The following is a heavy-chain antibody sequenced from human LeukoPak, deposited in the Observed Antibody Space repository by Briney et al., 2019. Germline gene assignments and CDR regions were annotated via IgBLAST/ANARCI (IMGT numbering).Heavy chain of an antibody. V-gene: IGHV5-51*01. Sequence: GESLKISCKGPGYSFTSYWIGWVRQMPGKGLEWMGIIYPGDSDTRYSPSFQGQVTISADKSISTAYLQWSSLKASDTAMYYCARAGSQLGDAFDIWGQGTMVTVSS. D-gene: IGHD3-10*01. CDR3: ARAGSQLGDAFDI. J-gene: IGHJ3*02. CDR2: IYPGDSDT. CDR1: GYSFTSYW.